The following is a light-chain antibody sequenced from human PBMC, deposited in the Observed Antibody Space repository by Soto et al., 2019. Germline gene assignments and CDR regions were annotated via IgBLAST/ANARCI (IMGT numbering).Light chain of an antibody. V-gene: IGLV2-8*01. Sequence: QSVLTQPPSASGSPRQSVTISCTGTSSDIGTYSYVSWYQHHPGKAPKLMIYEVTKRPSGVPDRFSGSKSGNTASLTVSGLQAEDEADYYCSSYGGSNNVVFGGGTKVTVL. CDR2: EVT. CDR1: SSDIGTYSY. J-gene: IGLJ3*02. CDR3: SSYGGSNNVV.